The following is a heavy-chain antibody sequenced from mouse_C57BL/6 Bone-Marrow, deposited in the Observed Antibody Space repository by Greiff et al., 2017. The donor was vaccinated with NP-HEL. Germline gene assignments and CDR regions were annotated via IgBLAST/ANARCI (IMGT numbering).Heavy chain of an antibody. V-gene: IGHV1-81*01. CDR2: IYPRSGNT. CDR3: ARRVVYYGNDWFAY. Sequence: QVQLQQSGAELARPGASVKLSCKASGYTFTSYGISWVKQRTGQGLEWIGEIYPRSGNTYYNEKFKGKATLTADKSSSTAYMELRSLTSEDSAVYFCARRVVYYGNDWFAYWGQGTLVTVSA. CDR1: GYTFTSYG. J-gene: IGHJ3*01. D-gene: IGHD2-1*01.